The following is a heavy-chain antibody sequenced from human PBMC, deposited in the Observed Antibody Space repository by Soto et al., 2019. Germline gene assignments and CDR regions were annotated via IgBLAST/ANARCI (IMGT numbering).Heavy chain of an antibody. CDR3: ARVVVVPGTYYFDY. V-gene: IGHV3-11*01. D-gene: IGHD2-2*01. J-gene: IGHJ4*02. CDR2: ISSSGSTI. CDR1: GFTFSDYY. Sequence: GGSLRLSCAVSGFTFSDYYMSWIRQAPGKGLEWVSYISSSGSTIYYADSVKGRFTISRDNAKNSLYLQMNSLRAEDTAVYYCARVVVVPGTYYFDYWGQGTLVTVSS.